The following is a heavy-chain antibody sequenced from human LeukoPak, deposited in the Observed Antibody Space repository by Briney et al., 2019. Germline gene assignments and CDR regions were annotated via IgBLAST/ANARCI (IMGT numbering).Heavy chain of an antibody. CDR3: ARGELGTHDY. CDR2: INPNSGDT. D-gene: IGHD7-27*01. Sequence: ASVKVSCKASGYAFTGFYMHWVRQAPGQGLEWMGWINPNSGDTNYAQKFQGRVTMTRDTSLSTSISTAYMELSRLRSDDTAVYYCARGELGTHDYWGQGTLVTVSS. V-gene: IGHV1-2*02. CDR1: GYAFTGFY. J-gene: IGHJ4*02.